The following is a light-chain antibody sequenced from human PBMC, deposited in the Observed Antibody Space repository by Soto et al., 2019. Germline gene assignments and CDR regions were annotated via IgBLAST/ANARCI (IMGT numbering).Light chain of an antibody. J-gene: IGKJ3*01. V-gene: IGKV3-11*01. CDR2: DAS. CDR3: QQRSGWPPLFT. CDR1: QSVGSY. Sequence: EIVLTQSLATLSLSPGERATLSCRASQSVGSYLAWYQQKPGQAPRLLIYDASNRATGIPARFSGSGSGTDFTLTISSLEPEDFAVYFCQQRSGWPPLFTFGPGTKVDIK.